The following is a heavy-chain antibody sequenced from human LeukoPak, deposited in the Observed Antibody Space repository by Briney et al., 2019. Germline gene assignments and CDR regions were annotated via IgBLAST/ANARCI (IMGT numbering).Heavy chain of an antibody. V-gene: IGHV5-51*01. CDR3: ARHVSGNSPYYYMDV. CDR2: IYPGDSDT. D-gene: IGHD4-23*01. J-gene: IGHJ6*03. CDR1: GYSFTSYW. Sequence: GESLKISFKGSGYSFTSYWIGWVRQMPGKGLEWMGIIYPGDSDTRYSPSFQGQVTISADKSTSTAYLQWSSLKASDTAMYYCARHVSGNSPYYYMDVWGKGTTVTVSS.